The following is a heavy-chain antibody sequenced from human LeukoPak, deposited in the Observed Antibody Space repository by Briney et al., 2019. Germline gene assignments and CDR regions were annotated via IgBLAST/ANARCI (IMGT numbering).Heavy chain of an antibody. CDR3: ARDPQYYDSSDYHL. CDR1: GFIFSSNT. D-gene: IGHD3-22*01. Sequence: GGSLRLSCAASGFIFSSNTMNWVRQAPGKGLEWVSSISSSSSYIYYADSVKGRFTISRDNAKNSLYLQMNSLRAEDTAVYYCARDPQYYDSSDYHLWGQGTLVTVSS. V-gene: IGHV3-21*06. J-gene: IGHJ5*02. CDR2: ISSSSSYI.